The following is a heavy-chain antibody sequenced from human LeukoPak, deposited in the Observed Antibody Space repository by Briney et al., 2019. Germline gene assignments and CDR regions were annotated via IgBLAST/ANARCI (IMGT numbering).Heavy chain of an antibody. CDR3: ARLGGSYYNGYYYYYMDY. Sequence: SETLSLSFTVSGGSISSRSYYSGWIRQPPGKGLEWLGSIYYSGSTYYNPSLKSRVTISVDTSKNQFSLKLSSVTPPDTGVYYCARLGGSYYNGYYYYYMDYWGKGTTVTVSS. D-gene: IGHD1-26*01. J-gene: IGHJ6*03. CDR2: IYYSGST. V-gene: IGHV4-39*01. CDR1: GGSISSRSYY.